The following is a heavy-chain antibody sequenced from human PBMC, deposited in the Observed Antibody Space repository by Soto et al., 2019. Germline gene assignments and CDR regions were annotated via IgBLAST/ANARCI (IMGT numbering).Heavy chain of an antibody. CDR3: ARRIALTGTNSFGH. Sequence: PSQTLSLPFAISVDSVSVNSVSWNWIRPSASKGLEWLGRTYYRSKWYYEYAVSVKSRITINPDTSKNQFSLQLNSVTPDDTAVYYCARRIALTGTNSFGHWGQGTQVTVSS. CDR1: VDSVSVNSVS. J-gene: IGHJ4*02. D-gene: IGHD6-19*01. CDR2: TYYRSKWYY. V-gene: IGHV6-1*01.